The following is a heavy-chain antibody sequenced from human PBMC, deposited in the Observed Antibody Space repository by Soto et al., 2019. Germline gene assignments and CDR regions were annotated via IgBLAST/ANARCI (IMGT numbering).Heavy chain of an antibody. CDR2: ISSSSSTI. Sequence: GGSLRLSCAASGFTFSNYIMNWVRQAPGKGLEWVSYISSSSSTIYYADSVKGRFTISRDNSKNTLYLQMNSLRAEDTAVYYCARAYEGDYFDYWGQGTLVTVSS. D-gene: IGHD3-16*01. CDR1: GFTFSNYI. J-gene: IGHJ4*02. V-gene: IGHV3-48*01. CDR3: ARAYEGDYFDY.